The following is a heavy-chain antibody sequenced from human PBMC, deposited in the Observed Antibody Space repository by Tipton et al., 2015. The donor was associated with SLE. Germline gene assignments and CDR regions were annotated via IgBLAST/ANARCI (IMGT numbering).Heavy chain of an antibody. CDR3: AKGGLEPFDD. Sequence: TLSLTCTVSGGSISDYYWSWIRQPAGRGLEWIGRIYSSGSTIYNPSLQSRVTLSLDMSNNQFSLRVRSVTAADTAVYYCAKGGLEPFDDWGQGTLVTVSS. D-gene: IGHD3/OR15-3a*01. CDR1: GGSISDYY. CDR2: IYSSGST. J-gene: IGHJ4*02. V-gene: IGHV4-4*07.